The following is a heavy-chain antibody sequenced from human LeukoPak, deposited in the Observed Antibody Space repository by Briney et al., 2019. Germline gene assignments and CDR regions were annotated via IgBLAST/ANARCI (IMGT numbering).Heavy chain of an antibody. J-gene: IGHJ4*02. CDR2: IYTSGST. Sequence: SQTLSLTCTVSGGSISSGSYYWNWTRQPAGKGLEWIGRIYTSGSTNYNPSLKSRVTISVDTSKNQFSLKLSSVTAADTAVYYCARNTYGQKWYFDYWGQGTLVTVSS. CDR1: GGSISSGSYY. D-gene: IGHD5-18*01. V-gene: IGHV4-61*02. CDR3: ARNTYGQKWYFDY.